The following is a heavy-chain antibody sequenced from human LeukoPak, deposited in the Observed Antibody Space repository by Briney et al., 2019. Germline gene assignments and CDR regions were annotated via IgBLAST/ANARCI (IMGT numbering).Heavy chain of an antibody. CDR3: ARLTNYDFWSGYYISN. CDR1: GYSFTSYW. D-gene: IGHD3-3*01. V-gene: IGHV5-51*01. Sequence: PGESLKISCKGSGYSFTSYWIGWVRQMPGKGLEWMAIIYPGDSDTRYSPSFQGQVTISADKSISTAYLQWSSLKASDTAMYYCARLTNYDFWSGYYISNWGQRTLVTVSS. CDR2: IYPGDSDT. J-gene: IGHJ4*02.